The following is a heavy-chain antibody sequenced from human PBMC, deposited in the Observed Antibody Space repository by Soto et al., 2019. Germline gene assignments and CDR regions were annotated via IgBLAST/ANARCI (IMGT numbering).Heavy chain of an antibody. CDR3: AISITMMTPPSAYYYYYGMDV. CDR2: IIPIFGTA. CDR1: GGTFSSYA. D-gene: IGHD3-22*01. J-gene: IGHJ6*02. Sequence: SVKVSCKASGGTFSSYAISWARQAPGQGLEWMGGIIPIFGTANYAQKFQGRVTFTADESTSTAYMELSSLRSEDTAVYYCAISITMMTPPSAYYYYYGMDVWGQGTTVTVSS. V-gene: IGHV1-69*13.